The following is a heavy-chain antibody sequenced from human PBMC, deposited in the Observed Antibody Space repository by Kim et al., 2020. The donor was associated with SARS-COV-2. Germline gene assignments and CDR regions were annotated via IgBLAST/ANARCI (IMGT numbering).Heavy chain of an antibody. J-gene: IGHJ6*02. D-gene: IGHD3-10*01. Sequence: VKGRFTISRDNSKNTLYLQMNSLRAEDTAVYYWARDRYYGSGSLQGGMDVWGQGTTVTVSS. V-gene: IGHV3-66*01. CDR3: ARDRYYGSGSLQGGMDV.